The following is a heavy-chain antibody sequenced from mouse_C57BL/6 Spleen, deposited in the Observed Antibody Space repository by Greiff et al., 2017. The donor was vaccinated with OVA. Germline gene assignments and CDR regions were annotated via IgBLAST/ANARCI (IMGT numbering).Heavy chain of an antibody. J-gene: IGHJ3*01. D-gene: IGHD1-1*01. CDR1: GYTFTDYN. CDR2: INPNNGGT. V-gene: IGHV1-18*01. CDR3: ARSGLRFAWFAY. Sequence: EVQLKESGPELVKPGASVKIPCKASGYTFTDYNMDWVKQSHGKSLEWIGDINPNNGGTIYNQKFKGKATLTVDKSSSTAYMELRSLTSEDTAVYYCARSGLRFAWFAYWGQGTLVTVSA.